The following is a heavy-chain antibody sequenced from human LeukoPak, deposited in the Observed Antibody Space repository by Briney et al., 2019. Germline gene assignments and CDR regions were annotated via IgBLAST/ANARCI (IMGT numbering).Heavy chain of an antibody. CDR1: RGSISISSYY. D-gene: IGHD2-2*01. CDR2: IYYSGNT. CDR3: ARVRYCSTNRCYDREFDN. J-gene: IGHJ4*02. V-gene: IGHV4-61*01. Sequence: SETLSLTCTVSRGSISISSYYWSWVRQPPGKGLEWIGYIYYSGNTNYNPSLKSRVTISVDTSKNQFSLKLNSVTAADTAVYYCARVRYCSTNRCYDREFDNWGQGTLVTVSS.